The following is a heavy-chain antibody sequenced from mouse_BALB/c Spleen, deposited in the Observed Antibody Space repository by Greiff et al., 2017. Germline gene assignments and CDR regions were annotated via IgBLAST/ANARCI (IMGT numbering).Heavy chain of an antibody. D-gene: IGHD2-10*01. CDR2: LSDGSSYT. CDR1: GFTFSDYY. J-gene: IGHJ3*01. CDR3: ARDLSSYYGNYWLAD. V-gene: IGHV5-4*02. Sequence: EVMLVEPGGGLVKPGGHLKLSCAAPGFTFSDYYMYRVRQTPAKRPEWVATLSDGSSYTYFPDSVKGRFTISRDNAKNNLYLQKSSLKSEDTAMYYSARDLSSYYGNYWLADWGQGTLVTVTA.